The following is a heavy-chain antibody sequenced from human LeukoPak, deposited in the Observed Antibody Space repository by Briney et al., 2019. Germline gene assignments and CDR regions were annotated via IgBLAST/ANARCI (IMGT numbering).Heavy chain of an antibody. CDR3: ARSNSFDY. J-gene: IGHJ4*01. CDR2: IKYDGSEK. CDR1: GFSFSGYW. D-gene: IGHD6-6*01. V-gene: IGHV3-7*01. Sequence: PGGSLTLSCAASGFSFSGYWMSWVRQAPGKGLEWVAHIKYDGSEKSYVDSVKGRFTISRDNAKNSLYLQMSSLRAEDTAVYYCARSNSFDYWGHGTLVTVSS.